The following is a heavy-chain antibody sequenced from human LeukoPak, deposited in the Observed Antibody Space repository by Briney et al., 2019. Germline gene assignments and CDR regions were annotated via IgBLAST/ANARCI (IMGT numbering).Heavy chain of an antibody. CDR1: GFTVSSNY. CDR2: IYSGGST. CDR3: ATIYSYGSIDI. V-gene: IGHV3-53*01. D-gene: IGHD5-18*01. Sequence: GGSLRLSCAASGFTVSSNYMSWVRQAPGKGLEWVSVIYSGGSTYYADSVKGRFTISRDNSKNTLYLQMNSLGAEDTAVYYCATIYSYGSIDIWGQGTMVTVSS. J-gene: IGHJ3*02.